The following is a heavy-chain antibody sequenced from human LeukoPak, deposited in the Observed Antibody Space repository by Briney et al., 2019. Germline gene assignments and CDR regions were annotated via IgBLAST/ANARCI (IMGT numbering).Heavy chain of an antibody. CDR1: GFTFSSYG. V-gene: IGHV3-30*18. CDR2: ISYDGSNK. Sequence: GRSLRLSCAASGFTFSSYGMHWVRQAPGKGLEWVAVISYDGSNKYYADFVKGRFTISRDNSKNTLYLQMNSLRAEDTAVYYCAKPVGFEFGANDYWGQGTLVTVSS. D-gene: IGHD3-10*01. J-gene: IGHJ4*02. CDR3: AKPVGFEFGANDY.